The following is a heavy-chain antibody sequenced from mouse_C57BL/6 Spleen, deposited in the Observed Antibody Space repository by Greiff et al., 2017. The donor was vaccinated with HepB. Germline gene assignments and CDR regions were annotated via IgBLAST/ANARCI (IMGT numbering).Heavy chain of an antibody. CDR3: ARRGGVYYFDY. Sequence: EVMLVESGGGLVQPGGSLKLSCAASGFTFSDYYMYWVRQTPEKRLEWVAYISNGGGSTYYPDTVKGRFTISRDNAKNTLYLQMSRLKSEDTAMYYCARRGGVYYFDYWGQGTTLTVSS. V-gene: IGHV5-12*01. CDR2: ISNGGGST. J-gene: IGHJ2*01. CDR1: GFTFSDYY.